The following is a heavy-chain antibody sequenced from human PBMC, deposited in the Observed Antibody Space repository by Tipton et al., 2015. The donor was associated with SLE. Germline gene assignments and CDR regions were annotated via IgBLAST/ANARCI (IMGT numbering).Heavy chain of an antibody. Sequence: SLRLSCGASGFTFSNAWMNWVRQAPGKGLVRILAISSGRDIVYYADSVKGQFTISRDNAKNTLYLQMNSLRAEDTAAYYCARGELSGYYVDYWGHGTLVTVSS. J-gene: IGHJ4*01. D-gene: IGHD3-22*01. CDR3: ARGELSGYYVDY. CDR2: ISSGRDIV. CDR1: GFTFSNAW. V-gene: IGHV3-48*04.